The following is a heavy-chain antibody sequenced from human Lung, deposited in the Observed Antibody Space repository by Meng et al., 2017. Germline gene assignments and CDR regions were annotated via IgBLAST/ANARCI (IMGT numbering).Heavy chain of an antibody. CDR3: ARPKQANWYFDL. CDR2: IKHSGST. D-gene: IGHD1/OR15-1a*01. J-gene: IGHJ2*01. Sequence: VQPEQWGAGLLKPSGTLSLTCAVFGGCFSGYYWSWIRQAPGKGLEWIGEIKHSGSTNYNPSLKSRVTISVDTSKNQFSLKLSSVTAADTAVYYCARPKQANWYFDLWGRGTLVTVSS. CDR1: GGCFSGYY. V-gene: IGHV4-34*01.